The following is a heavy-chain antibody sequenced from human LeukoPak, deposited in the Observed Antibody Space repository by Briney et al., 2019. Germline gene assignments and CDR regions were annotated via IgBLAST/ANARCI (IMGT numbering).Heavy chain of an antibody. CDR1: GYTFTSYY. CDR2: INPSGGST. D-gene: IGHD1-26*01. CDR3: CRDAQRKVGAPYYYNMAV. V-gene: IGHV1-46*01. J-gene: IGHJ6*03. Sequence: GASVKVSCKASGYTFTSYYMHWVRQAPGQGLEWMGIINPSGGSTSYAQKFQGRVTMTRDTSTSTVYMELSRLTSEDPDVYYCCRDAQRKVGAPYYYNMAVWGKGTTVTVSS.